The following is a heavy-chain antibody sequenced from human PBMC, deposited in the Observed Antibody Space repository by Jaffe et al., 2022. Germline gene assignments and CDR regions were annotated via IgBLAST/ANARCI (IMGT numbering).Heavy chain of an antibody. D-gene: IGHD2-21*01. CDR2: ISSRGTTI. V-gene: IGHV3-11*01. Sequence: VESGGDLVKPGGSLRLSCEASGFTFRNYYMAWIRQAPGKGLEWVAYISSRGTTIFYADSVKGRFTVSRDNDKNSLYLQMDSLRVEDTAVYYCARALWQIDYWGQGTLVTVSS. J-gene: IGHJ4*02. CDR3: ARALWQIDY. CDR1: GFTFRNYY.